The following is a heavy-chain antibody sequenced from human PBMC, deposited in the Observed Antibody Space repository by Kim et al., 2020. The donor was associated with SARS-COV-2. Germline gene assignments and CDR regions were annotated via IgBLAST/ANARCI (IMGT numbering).Heavy chain of an antibody. V-gene: IGHV5-51*01. CDR3: ARTPALAASGTSAYFYGMDV. CDR2: IYPADSDT. Sequence: GESLKISCKASGYTFTNYWIGWVRQMPGKGLEWMGIIYPADSDTKYSPSFQGQVTISADKSINTAYLQWSSLKASDTAMYYCARTPALAASGTSAYFYGMDVWGLGTAVTVSS. J-gene: IGHJ6*02. D-gene: IGHD6-13*01. CDR1: GYTFTNYW.